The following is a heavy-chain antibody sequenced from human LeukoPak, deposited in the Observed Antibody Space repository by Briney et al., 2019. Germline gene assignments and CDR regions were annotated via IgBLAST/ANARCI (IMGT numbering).Heavy chain of an antibody. V-gene: IGHV4-59*01. J-gene: IGHJ4*02. Sequence: PSETLSLTCALSGGSISSYYWSWIRQPPGKGLEWIGYIDYSGSTKYNSSLKSRVTISVDTSKNQFFLKLRSVTAADTAVYYCARFGDGYNLLYAFDYWGQGTLVTVPS. CDR3: ARFGDGYNLLYAFDY. CDR1: GGSISSYY. CDR2: IDYSGST. D-gene: IGHD5-24*01.